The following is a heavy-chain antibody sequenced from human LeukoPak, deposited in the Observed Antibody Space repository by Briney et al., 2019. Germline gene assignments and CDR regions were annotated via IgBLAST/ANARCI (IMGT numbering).Heavy chain of an antibody. CDR1: GGSISSYY. J-gene: IGHJ5*02. CDR3: ARDGGYSGYDYPYNWFDP. V-gene: IGHV4-59*01. Sequence: PSETLSLTCTVPGGSISSYYWSWIRQPPGKGLEWIGYIYYSGSTNYNPSLKSRVTISVDTSKNQFSLKLSSVTAADTAVYYCARDGGYSGYDYPYNWFDPWGQGTLVTVSS. D-gene: IGHD5-12*01. CDR2: IYYSGST.